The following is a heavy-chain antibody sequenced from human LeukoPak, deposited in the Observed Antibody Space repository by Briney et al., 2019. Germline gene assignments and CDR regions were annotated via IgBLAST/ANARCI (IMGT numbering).Heavy chain of an antibody. CDR1: GFTFSSYA. Sequence: PGGSLRLSCAASGFTFSSYAMSWVRQAPGKGLEWVSAISGSGGSTYYADSVKGRFTISRDNSKNTLYLQMNSLRAEDTAVYYCAKDRWVTDTVVVPAAKGGMDVWGKGTTVTVSS. J-gene: IGHJ6*04. D-gene: IGHD2-2*01. V-gene: IGHV3-23*01. CDR3: AKDRWVTDTVVVPAAKGGMDV. CDR2: ISGSGGST.